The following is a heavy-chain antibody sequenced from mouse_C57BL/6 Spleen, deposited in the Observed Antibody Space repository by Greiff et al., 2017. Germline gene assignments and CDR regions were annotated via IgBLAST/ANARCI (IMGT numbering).Heavy chain of an antibody. CDR3: ARWDTTVVGTSYAMDY. CDR2: IYPRSGNT. D-gene: IGHD1-1*01. J-gene: IGHJ4*01. Sequence: QVQLQQSGAELARPGASVKLSCKASGYTFTSYGISWVKQRTGQGLEWIGEIYPRSGNTYYNEKFKGKATLTADKSSSTAYMELRSLTSEDSAVYFCARWDTTVVGTSYAMDYWGQGTSVTVSS. CDR1: GYTFTSYG. V-gene: IGHV1-81*01.